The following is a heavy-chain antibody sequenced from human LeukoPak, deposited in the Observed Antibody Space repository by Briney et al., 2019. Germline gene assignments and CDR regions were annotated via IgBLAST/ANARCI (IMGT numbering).Heavy chain of an antibody. CDR1: NVSITLPHHY. J-gene: IGHJ5*02. CDR3: VRQRLWSDL. V-gene: IGHV4-39*01. D-gene: IGHD4/OR15-4a*01. CDR2: VHYDGYS. Sequence: PSETLSLTCTVSNVSITLPHHYWGWLRQPPGKGLEWIGNVHYDGYSYYNPSLRGRVSISIDTSKKQFALNVNSLTAADTAVYYCVRQRLWSDLWGQGALVIVSS.